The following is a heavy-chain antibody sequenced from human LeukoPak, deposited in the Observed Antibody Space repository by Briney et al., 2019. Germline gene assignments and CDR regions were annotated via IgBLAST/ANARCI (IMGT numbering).Heavy chain of an antibody. V-gene: IGHV4-38-2*02. D-gene: IGHD5-18*01. J-gene: IGHJ4*02. CDR2: IYHSGST. CDR3: ARPVDTAMGPFGY. CDR1: GYSISSGYY. Sequence: SETLSLTCTVSGYSISSGYYWGWIRQPPGKGLEWIGSIYHSGSTYYNPSLKSRVTISVDTSKNQFSLKLSSVTAADTAVYYCARPVDTAMGPFGYWGQGTLVTVSS.